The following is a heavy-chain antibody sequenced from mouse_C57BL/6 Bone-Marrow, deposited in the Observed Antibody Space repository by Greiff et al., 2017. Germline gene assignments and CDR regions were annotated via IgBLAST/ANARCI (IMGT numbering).Heavy chain of an antibody. D-gene: IGHD2-4*01. CDR3: ARGGLRRFAY. J-gene: IGHJ3*01. V-gene: IGHV1-61*01. Sequence: QVQLQQPGAELVRPGSSVKLSCKASGYTFTSYWMDWVKQRPGQGLEWIGNIYPSDSETHYNQKFKDKATFTVDKSSSTAYMQLSSLTSEDSAVYYCARGGLRRFAYWGQGTLVTVSA. CDR2: IYPSDSET. CDR1: GYTFTSYW.